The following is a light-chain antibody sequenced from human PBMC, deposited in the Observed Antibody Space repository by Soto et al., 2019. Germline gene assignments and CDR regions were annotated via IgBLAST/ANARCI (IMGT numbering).Light chain of an antibody. CDR2: AAS. Sequence: DIQMTQSPSSLSASLGDRVTITCRSSQGISIYLAWYQQKAGKVPKLLIYAASTLHSGVPSRFSGSASGTDFTLTISNLPPEDVATYYCQKYNNDPLTFGGGTKVEIK. V-gene: IGKV1-27*01. J-gene: IGKJ4*01. CDR1: QGISIY. CDR3: QKYNNDPLT.